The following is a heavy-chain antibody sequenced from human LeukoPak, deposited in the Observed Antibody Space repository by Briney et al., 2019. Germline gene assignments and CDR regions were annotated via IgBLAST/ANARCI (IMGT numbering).Heavy chain of an antibody. CDR3: SRWYGFDYYFDY. Sequence: PGRSLRLSCAASGFTVSSNYMSWVRQAPGKGLEWVSVIYSGGSTYYADSVKGRFTISRDNSKNTLYLQMNSLRAEDTAVYYCSRWYGFDYYFDYWGQGTLVTVSS. V-gene: IGHV3-66*01. D-gene: IGHD6-13*01. J-gene: IGHJ4*02. CDR2: IYSGGST. CDR1: GFTVSSNY.